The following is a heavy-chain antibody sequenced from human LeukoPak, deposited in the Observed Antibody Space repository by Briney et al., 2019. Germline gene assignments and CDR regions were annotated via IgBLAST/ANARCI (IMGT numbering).Heavy chain of an antibody. CDR2: INPSGGST. Sequence: ASVKVSCKASGYTFTSYYMHWVRQAPGQGLEWMGIINPSGGSTSYAQKFQGRVTMTRDTSTSTVYMELSSLRSEDTAVYYCARDSFWGMGGYPGTFDPWGQGTLVTVSS. CDR3: ARDSFWGMGGYPGTFDP. V-gene: IGHV1-46*01. J-gene: IGHJ5*02. D-gene: IGHD3-16*01. CDR1: GYTFTSYY.